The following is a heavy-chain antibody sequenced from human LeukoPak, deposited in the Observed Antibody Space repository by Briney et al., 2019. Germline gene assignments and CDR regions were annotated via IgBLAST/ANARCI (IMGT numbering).Heavy chain of an antibody. CDR1: GYTFTSYY. D-gene: IGHD2-2*01. CDR2: INPSGGST. V-gene: IGHV1-46*01. CDR3: ARASCSSTSCYAVYY. J-gene: IGHJ4*02. Sequence: GASVKVSCEASGYTFTSYYMHWVRQAPGQGLEWMGIINPSGGSTSYAQKFQGRVTMTRDTSTSTVYMELSSLRSEDTAVYYCARASCSSTSCYAVYYWGQGTLVTVSS.